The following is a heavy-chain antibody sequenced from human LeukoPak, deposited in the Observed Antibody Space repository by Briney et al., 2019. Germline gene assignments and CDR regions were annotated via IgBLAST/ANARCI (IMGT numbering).Heavy chain of an antibody. CDR3: AKGRSPMGLASSRVPAALYYYYYGMDV. CDR1: GFTFSSYG. V-gene: IGHV3-33*06. Sequence: LPGRSLRLSCAASGFTFSSYGMHWVRQAPGKGLEWVAVIWYDGSNKYYADSVKGRFTISRDNSKNTLYLQMNSLRAEDTAVYYCAKGRSPMGLASSRVPAALYYYYYGMDVWGQGTTVTVSS. J-gene: IGHJ6*02. CDR2: IWYDGSNK. D-gene: IGHD2-2*01.